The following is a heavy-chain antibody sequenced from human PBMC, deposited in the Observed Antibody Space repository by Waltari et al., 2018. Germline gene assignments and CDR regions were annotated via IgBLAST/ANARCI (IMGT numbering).Heavy chain of an antibody. Sequence: QMQLVQSGPEVKKPGTSVKVSCKASNFTSGPSVVQWVRQARGQRLEWIGWIDLGSRETNYAQQFRQRLTIITDVATGAVFLELTRLKPEDTAVYYCAVNPAGWGALNWVDPWGQGTLVTVSS. J-gene: IGHJ5*02. CDR3: AVNPAGWGALNWVDP. D-gene: IGHD1-26*01. CDR1: NFTSGPSV. V-gene: IGHV1-58*01. CDR2: IDLGSRET.